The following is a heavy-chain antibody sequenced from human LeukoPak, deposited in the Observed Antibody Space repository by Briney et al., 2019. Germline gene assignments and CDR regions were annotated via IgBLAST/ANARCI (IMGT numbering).Heavy chain of an antibody. CDR1: GGSISSYY. CDR2: IYYSGST. CDR3: ARTGYNYGTPLNY. Sequence: SETLSLTCTVSGGSISSYYWSWIRQPSGKGLEWIGYIYYSGSTNYNPSLKSRVTISVDTSKNQFSLKLSSVTAADTAVYYCARTGYNYGTPLNYWGQGTLVTVSS. V-gene: IGHV4-59*08. D-gene: IGHD5-18*01. J-gene: IGHJ4*02.